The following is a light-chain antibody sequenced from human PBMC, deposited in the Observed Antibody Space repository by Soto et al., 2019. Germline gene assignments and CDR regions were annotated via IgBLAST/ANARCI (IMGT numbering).Light chain of an antibody. Sequence: AIQMTQSPSSLSASVGDRVTITCRASQGISSALAWYQQKPGKAPKLLIYDASSLESGVPSRFSGSGSGTEFTLTISSLQPDDVATYYCQQYNSYSWTFGQGTKVDIK. J-gene: IGKJ1*01. CDR3: QQYNSYSWT. V-gene: IGKV1-13*02. CDR1: QGISSA. CDR2: DAS.